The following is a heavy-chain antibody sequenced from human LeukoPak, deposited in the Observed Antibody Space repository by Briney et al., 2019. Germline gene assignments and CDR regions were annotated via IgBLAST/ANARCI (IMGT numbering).Heavy chain of an antibody. CDR2: INPNSGGT. D-gene: IGHD6-13*01. CDR3: AREVVSTPIAAGVVDY. V-gene: IGHV1-2*06. J-gene: IGHJ4*02. Sequence: GASVKVSCKASGYTFTGYYMHWVRQAPGQGLEWMGRINPNSGGTNYAQKFQGRVTMTRDTSISTAYMELSRLRSDDTAVYYCAREVVSTPIAAGVVDYWGQGTLVTVSS. CDR1: GYTFTGYY.